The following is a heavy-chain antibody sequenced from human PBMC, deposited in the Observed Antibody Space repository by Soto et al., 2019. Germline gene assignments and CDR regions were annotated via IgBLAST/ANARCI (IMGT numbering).Heavy chain of an antibody. V-gene: IGHV3-48*01. D-gene: IGHD6-13*01. CDR3: ARDGGDSSSWYFAFDI. Sequence: EVQLVESGGGLVQPGGSLRLSCAASGVTFISYSMNWVRQDPGKWLEWVSYISSSSSTIYYADSVQGRFTISRDNAKNSLYLQMNSLRAEDTAVYYCARDGGDSSSWYFAFDIWGQGTMVTVSS. CDR2: ISSSSSTI. J-gene: IGHJ3*02. CDR1: GVTFISYS.